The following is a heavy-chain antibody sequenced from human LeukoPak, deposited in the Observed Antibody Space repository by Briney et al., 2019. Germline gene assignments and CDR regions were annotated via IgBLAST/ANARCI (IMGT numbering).Heavy chain of an antibody. CDR1: GYTFTGYY. D-gene: IGHD1-26*01. J-gene: IGHJ6*02. V-gene: IGHV1-2*06. CDR2: INPNSGGT. Sequence: ASVKVSCKASGYTFTGYYMHWVRQAPGQGLEWMGRINPNSGGTNYAQKFQGRVTMTRDTSISTAYMELSSLRSEDTAVYYCARGVGPGSGWWELLHYYYYGMDVWGQGTTVTVSS. CDR3: ARGVGPGSGWWELLHYYYYGMDV.